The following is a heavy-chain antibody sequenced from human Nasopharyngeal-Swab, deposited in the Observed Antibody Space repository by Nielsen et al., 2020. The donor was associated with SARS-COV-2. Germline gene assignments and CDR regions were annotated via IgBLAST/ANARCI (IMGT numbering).Heavy chain of an antibody. CDR3: ARDVGGWFDP. V-gene: IGHV3-30*04. J-gene: IGHJ5*02. CDR2: ISYDGSNI. D-gene: IGHD4-23*01. CDR1: GFTFSSYA. Sequence: GGSLRLSCAASGFTFSSYAMHWVRQAPGKGLEWVAVISYDGSNIYYADSVKGRFTISRDNSKNTLYLQMNSLRAEDTAVYYCARDVGGWFDPWGQGTLVTVSS.